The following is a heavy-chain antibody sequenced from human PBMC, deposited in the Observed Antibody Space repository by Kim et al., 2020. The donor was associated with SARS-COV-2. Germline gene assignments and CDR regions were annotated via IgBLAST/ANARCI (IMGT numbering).Heavy chain of an antibody. CDR1: GFTFSDYD. D-gene: IGHD3-10*01. CDR2: ISNSGTTT. CDR3: ARGVQMIRAIFTYFYGLDV. Sequence: GGSLRLSCVASGFTFSDYDVNWVRQAPGKGLEWISYISNSGTTTYYADSVKGRFTISRDNAKNSQYLQMNSLRVDDTAVYYCARGVQMIRAIFTYFYGLDVWGQGTTVTVSS. V-gene: IGHV3-48*03. J-gene: IGHJ6*02.